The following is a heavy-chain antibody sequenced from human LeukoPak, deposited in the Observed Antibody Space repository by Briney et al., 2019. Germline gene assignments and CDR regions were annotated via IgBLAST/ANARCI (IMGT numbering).Heavy chain of an antibody. CDR1: GFTVSSNY. J-gene: IGHJ3*02. CDR3: ARESHDAFDI. CDR2: IYSGGQT. Sequence: GGSLRLSCAASGFTVSSNYMSWVRQAPGKGLEWVSVIYSGGQTYYADSVKGRFTISRDNSKNTVYLQMNSLRAEDTAVYYCARESHDAFDIWGQGTVVTVSS. V-gene: IGHV3-66*01.